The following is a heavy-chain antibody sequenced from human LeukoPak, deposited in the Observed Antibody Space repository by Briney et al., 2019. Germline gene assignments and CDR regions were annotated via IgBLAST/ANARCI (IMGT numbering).Heavy chain of an antibody. CDR2: ISRSGNTT. V-gene: IGHV3-64*02. Sequence: PGGFLRLSCTASGFSFRSYAMHWVRQAPGKGLEYVSAISRSGNTTYYADSVKGRFIVSRDNSKKTLFLQMSDLRPEDTAVYYCATPGSSWGQGSLVTVSS. D-gene: IGHD6-13*01. J-gene: IGHJ4*02. CDR1: GFSFRSYA. CDR3: ATPGSS.